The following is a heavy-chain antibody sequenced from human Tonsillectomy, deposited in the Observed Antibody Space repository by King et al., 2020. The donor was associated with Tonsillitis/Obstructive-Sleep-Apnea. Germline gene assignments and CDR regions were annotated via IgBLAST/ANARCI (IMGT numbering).Heavy chain of an antibody. CDR2: ISYDGSNT. D-gene: IGHD2-15*01. Sequence: VKLVESGGGVVQPGRSLRLSCAASGFIFSSYALNWVRQVPGKGLEWVAVISYDGSNTYYADSVRGRFTISRDNSKNTLFLQMNSLRSEDTALYYCARDADIVAVVATGGSFDIWGQGTRVIVSS. CDR3: ARDADIVAVVATGGSFDI. J-gene: IGHJ3*02. V-gene: IGHV3-30*17. CDR1: GFIFSSYA.